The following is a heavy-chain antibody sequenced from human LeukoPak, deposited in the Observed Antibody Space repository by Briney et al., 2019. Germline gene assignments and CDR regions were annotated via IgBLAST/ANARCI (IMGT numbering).Heavy chain of an antibody. D-gene: IGHD5-18*01. CDR3: ARYPVDTAMVTGYYYYGMDV. CDR2: ISGSGGST. CDR1: GFTFSSYA. V-gene: IGHV3-23*01. J-gene: IGHJ6*02. Sequence: GGSLRLSCAASGFTFSSYAMSWVRQAPGKGLEWVSAISGSGGSTYYADSVKGRFTISRDNSKNTLYLQMNSLRAEDTAVYYCARYPVDTAMVTGYYYYGMDVWGQGTTVTVSS.